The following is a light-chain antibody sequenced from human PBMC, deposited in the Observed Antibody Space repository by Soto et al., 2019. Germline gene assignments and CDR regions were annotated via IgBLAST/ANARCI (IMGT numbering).Light chain of an antibody. V-gene: IGKV1-33*01. Sequence: DIQITQSPSSLSASVGDRLTITCQATQDISNYLSWYQQKPGTAPKLLIYDASNLETGVPSRFSGSGSGTDFTFTISSLQPEDIGTYYCQHYDSLPLTFGQGTRLEIK. J-gene: IGKJ5*01. CDR1: QDISNY. CDR3: QHYDSLPLT. CDR2: DAS.